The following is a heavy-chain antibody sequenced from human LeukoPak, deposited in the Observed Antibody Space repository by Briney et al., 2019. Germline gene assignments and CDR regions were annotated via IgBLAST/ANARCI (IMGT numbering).Heavy chain of an antibody. V-gene: IGHV3-23*01. CDR1: GFTFSSYA. CDR2: ISGSGGST. J-gene: IGHJ5*02. D-gene: IGHD6-13*01. Sequence: PGGSLRLSCAASGFTFSSYAMSWVRQAPGKGLEWVSAISGSGGSTYYADSVKGRFTISRDNSKNTLYLQMNSLRAEDTAVYYCAKGIAAAGTRRPNWFDPWGQGTLDTVSS. CDR3: AKGIAAAGTRRPNWFDP.